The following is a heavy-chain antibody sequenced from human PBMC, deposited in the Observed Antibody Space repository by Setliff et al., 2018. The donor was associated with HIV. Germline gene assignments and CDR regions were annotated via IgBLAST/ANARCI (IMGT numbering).Heavy chain of an antibody. Sequence: PGGSLRLSCAASGFSFSSYWVSWVRQAPGKGLEWVANINQDGSEKYYVDSVKGRFTISRDNAKNSLYLQMNSLRAEDTAVYYCATRVVVAATLVEYDYWGQGTLVTVSS. J-gene: IGHJ4*02. CDR2: INQDGSEK. V-gene: IGHV3-7*01. CDR3: ATRVVVAATLVEYDY. D-gene: IGHD2-15*01. CDR1: GFSFSSYW.